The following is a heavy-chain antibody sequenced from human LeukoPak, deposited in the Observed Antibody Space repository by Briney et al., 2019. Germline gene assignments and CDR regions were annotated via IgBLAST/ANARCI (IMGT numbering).Heavy chain of an antibody. J-gene: IGHJ4*02. CDR2: ISTTGST. CDR3: AREYSSSSGRTFDY. CDR1: GGSISSYY. D-gene: IGHD6-6*01. Sequence: SETLSLTCTVSGGSISSYYWNWIRQPAGKGLEWIGRISTTGSTNYNPTLKSRLTMSVDTSKYQFSLRLSSVSAADTAVYYCAREYSSSSGRTFDYWGQGTLVTVSS. V-gene: IGHV4-4*07.